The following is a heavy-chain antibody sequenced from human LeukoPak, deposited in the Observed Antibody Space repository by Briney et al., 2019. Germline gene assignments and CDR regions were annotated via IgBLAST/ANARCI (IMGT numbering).Heavy chain of an antibody. CDR1: GGSISSSSYY. CDR2: IYYSGST. Sequence: PSETLSLTCTVSGGSISSSSYYWGWIRQPPGKGLEWIGSIYYSGSTYYNPSLKSRVTISVDTSKNQFSLKLSSVTAADTAVYYCARGLGNYHYYYIDVWRKGTTVTVSS. V-gene: IGHV4-39*01. D-gene: IGHD5/OR15-5a*01. J-gene: IGHJ6*03. CDR3: ARGLGNYHYYYIDV.